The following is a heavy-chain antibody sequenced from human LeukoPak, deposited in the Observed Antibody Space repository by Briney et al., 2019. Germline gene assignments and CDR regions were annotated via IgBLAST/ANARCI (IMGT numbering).Heavy chain of an antibody. CDR1: GFTFSSYA. CDR3: AKVRGWIQLWLGYFDY. J-gene: IGHJ4*02. CDR2: ISGSGGST. D-gene: IGHD5-18*01. Sequence: GSLRLSCAASGFTFSSYAMSWVRQAPGKGLEWVSAISGSGGSTYYADSVKGRFTISRDNSKNTLYLQMNSLRAEDTAVYYCAKVRGWIQLWLGYFDYWGQGTLVTVSS. V-gene: IGHV3-23*01.